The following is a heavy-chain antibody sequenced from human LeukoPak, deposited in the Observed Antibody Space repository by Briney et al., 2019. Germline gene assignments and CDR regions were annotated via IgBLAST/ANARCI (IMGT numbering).Heavy chain of an antibody. V-gene: IGHV3-7*01. CDR2: IKQGGSEK. CDR3: ARGGIAAAASDAFDI. Sequence: GGSLRLSCAASGFTFSSYWMSWVRQAPGKGLEWVANIKQGGSEKYYVDSVKGRFTISRDNAKNSLYLQMNSLRAEDTAVYYCARGGIAAAASDAFDIWGQGTMVTVSS. J-gene: IGHJ3*02. CDR1: GFTFSSYW. D-gene: IGHD6-13*01.